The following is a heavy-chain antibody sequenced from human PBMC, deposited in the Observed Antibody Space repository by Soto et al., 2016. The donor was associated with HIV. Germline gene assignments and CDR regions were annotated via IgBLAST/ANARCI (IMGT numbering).Heavy chain of an antibody. D-gene: IGHD3-16*01. CDR2: INWNGDST. J-gene: IGHJ6*03. Sequence: EVQLVESGGGVVRPGGSLRLSCAASGFTFDDYGMSWVRQAPGKGLEWVSGINWNGDSTGYADSVKGRFTISRDNAKNSLYLQMNSLRAEDTALYYCARVVSAVHGGYYYMDVWGKGTTVTVSS. CDR1: GFTFDDYG. V-gene: IGHV3-20*04. CDR3: ARVVSAVHGGYYYMDV.